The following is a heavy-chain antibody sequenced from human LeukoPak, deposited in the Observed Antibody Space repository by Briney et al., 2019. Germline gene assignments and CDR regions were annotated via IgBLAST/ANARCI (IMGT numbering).Heavy chain of an antibody. CDR2: ISYDGSNK. CDR1: GFTFSSYG. Sequence: PGGSLRLSCAASGFTFSSYGMHRVRQAPGKGLEWVAVISYDGSNKYYADSVKGRFTISRDNSKDTLYLQMNSLRAEDTAVYYCAKDRNQGIRAAAFDYWGQGTLVTVSS. D-gene: IGHD6-13*01. J-gene: IGHJ4*02. V-gene: IGHV3-30*18. CDR3: AKDRNQGIRAAAFDY.